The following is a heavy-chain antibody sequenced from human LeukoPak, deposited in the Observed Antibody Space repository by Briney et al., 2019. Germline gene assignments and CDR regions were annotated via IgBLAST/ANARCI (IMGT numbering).Heavy chain of an antibody. CDR2: IRYDGSNK. CDR3: AKDPEAWSAWEEGYFDY. Sequence: GGSLRLSCAASGFTFSSYGMHWVRQAPGKGLEWVAFIRYDGSNKYYADSVKGRFTISRDNSKNTLYLQMNSLRAEDTAVYYCAKDPEAWSAWEEGYFDYWGQGTLVTVSS. D-gene: IGHD1-26*01. J-gene: IGHJ4*02. V-gene: IGHV3-30*02. CDR1: GFTFSSYG.